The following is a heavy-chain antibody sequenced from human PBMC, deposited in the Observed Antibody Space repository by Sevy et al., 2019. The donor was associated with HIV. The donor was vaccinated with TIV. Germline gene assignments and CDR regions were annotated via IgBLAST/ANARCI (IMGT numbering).Heavy chain of an antibody. CDR3: AKDTASGGYYDSSGYLGKYYYYGMDV. CDR1: GFTFSSYW. J-gene: IGHJ6*02. V-gene: IGHV3-7*03. D-gene: IGHD3-22*01. CDR2: MKEDGSER. Sequence: GGSLRLSCAASGFTFSSYWMSWVRQAPGKGLEWVATMKEDGSERNYVDSVKGRFTISRDNAKNSLYLQMNSLRAEDTALYYCAKDTASGGYYDSSGYLGKYYYYGMDVWGQGTTVTVSS.